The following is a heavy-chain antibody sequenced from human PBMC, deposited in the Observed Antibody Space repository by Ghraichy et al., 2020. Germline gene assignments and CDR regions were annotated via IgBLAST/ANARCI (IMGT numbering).Heavy chain of an antibody. CDR3: AKTQDGPEGGMNMVRGIVSHDSYYYGMDV. J-gene: IGHJ6*02. CDR2: INSNGGRT. V-gene: IGHV3-23*01. CDR1: GFTFGRSA. Sequence: GGSLRLSCAASGFTFGRSALTWVRQAPGKGLEWVAAINSNGGRTSYAYSVGGRFTISRDNSKNTVFLQMDSLRAEDTAVYYCAKTQDGPEGGMNMVRGIVSHDSYYYGMDVWGQGTTVTVSS. D-gene: IGHD3-10*01.